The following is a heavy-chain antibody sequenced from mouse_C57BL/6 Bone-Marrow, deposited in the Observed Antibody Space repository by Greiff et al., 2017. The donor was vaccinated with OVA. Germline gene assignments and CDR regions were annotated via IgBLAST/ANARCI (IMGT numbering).Heavy chain of an antibody. CDR2: INPNNGGT. V-gene: IGHV1-18*01. J-gene: IGHJ3*01. CDR1: GYTFTDYN. CDR3: ARGAYSNYSWFAY. D-gene: IGHD2-5*01. Sequence: EVQVVESGPELVKPGASVKIPCKASGYTFTDYNMDWVKQSHGKSLEWIGDINPNNGGTIYNQKFKGKATLTVDKSSSTAYMELRSLTSEDTAVYYCARGAYSNYSWFAYWGQGTLVTVSA.